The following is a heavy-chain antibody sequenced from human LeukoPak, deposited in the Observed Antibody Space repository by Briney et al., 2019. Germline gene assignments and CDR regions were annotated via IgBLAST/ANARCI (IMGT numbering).Heavy chain of an antibody. J-gene: IGHJ4*02. D-gene: IGHD3-16*01. CDR3: AKPVAGDRYFDY. V-gene: IGHV3-21*01. CDR2: ISSYSSYI. Sequence: GGSLRLSCVASGFTFSSYSMDWVRQAPGKGLEWVSSISSYSSYIYYADSVRGRFTISRVNAKNSLYLQMNSLRAADTAVYYCAKPVAGDRYFDYWGQGTLVTVSS. CDR1: GFTFSSYS.